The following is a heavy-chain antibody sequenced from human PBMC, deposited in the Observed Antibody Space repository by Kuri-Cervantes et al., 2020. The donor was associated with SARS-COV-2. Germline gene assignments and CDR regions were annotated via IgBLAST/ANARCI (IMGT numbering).Heavy chain of an antibody. CDR3: ARDEYCSGGSCPLLYNWFDP. J-gene: IGHJ5*02. D-gene: IGHD2-15*01. Sequence: SETLSLTCAVYGGSFSGYYWSWIRQPPGKGLEWIGYIYYSGSTNYNPSLKSRVTISVDTSKNQFSLKLSSVTAADTAVYYCARDEYCSGGSCPLLYNWFDPWGQGTLVTVSS. V-gene: IGHV4-59*01. CDR2: IYYSGST. CDR1: GGSFSGYY.